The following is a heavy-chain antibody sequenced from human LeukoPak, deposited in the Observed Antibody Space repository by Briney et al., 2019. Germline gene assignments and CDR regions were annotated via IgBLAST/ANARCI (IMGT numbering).Heavy chain of an antibody. CDR1: GFTFSSYA. D-gene: IGHD1-26*01. Sequence: PGGSLRLSCAASGFTFSSYAMSWVRQAPGKGLEWVSAISGSGGSTYYADSVEGRFTISRDNSKNTLYLQMNSLRAEDTAVYYCARIRGSYSRWFDPWGQGTLVTVSS. V-gene: IGHV3-23*01. CDR3: ARIRGSYSRWFDP. CDR2: ISGSGGST. J-gene: IGHJ5*02.